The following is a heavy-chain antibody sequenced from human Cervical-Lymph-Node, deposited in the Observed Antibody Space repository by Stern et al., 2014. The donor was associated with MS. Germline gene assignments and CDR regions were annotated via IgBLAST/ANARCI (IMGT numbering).Heavy chain of an antibody. J-gene: IGHJ4*02. D-gene: IGHD3-10*01. CDR3: VRNATRVLWFGDPQGGFDY. CDR1: GGSISSGSYY. V-gene: IGHV4-39*01. Sequence: QVQLQESGPGLVKPSETLSLTCTVSGGSISSGSYYWGWIRQPPAKGLEWIGSIYNSGSTYYNPSLKSRVAISVDTSKNQFSLRRSSVTAADTAVYYCVRNATRVLWFGDPQGGFDYWGQGTLVTVSS. CDR2: IYNSGST.